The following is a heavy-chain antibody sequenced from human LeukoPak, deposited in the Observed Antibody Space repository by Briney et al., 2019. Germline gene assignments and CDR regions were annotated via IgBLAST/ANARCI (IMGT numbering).Heavy chain of an antibody. Sequence: GGSLRLSCAASGFTFSSYSMNWVRQAPGKGLEWVSAISGSGGSTYYADSVKGRFTISRDNSKNTLYLQMNSLRAEDTAVYYCAKPILKNVYYFDYWGQGTLVTVSS. D-gene: IGHD1-1*01. CDR2: ISGSGGST. CDR3: AKPILKNVYYFDY. CDR1: GFTFSSYS. V-gene: IGHV3-23*01. J-gene: IGHJ4*02.